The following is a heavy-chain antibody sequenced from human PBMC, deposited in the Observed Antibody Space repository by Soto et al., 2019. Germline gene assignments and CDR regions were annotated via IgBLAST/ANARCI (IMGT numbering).Heavy chain of an antibody. V-gene: IGHV3-23*01. CDR2: ISVRGDYR. CDR1: GFTFSSSA. CDR3: ANHGGFDF. J-gene: IGHJ3*01. D-gene: IGHD4-17*01. Sequence: EGQLLQSGGGLVQPGESLRVSCAASGFTFSSSAMSWVRQAPGKGLEWVSSISVRGDYRYYADSVKGRFTISRDNSKTTLYLQMNSLTAEDTAVYYCANHGGFDFWGQGTMVAVSS.